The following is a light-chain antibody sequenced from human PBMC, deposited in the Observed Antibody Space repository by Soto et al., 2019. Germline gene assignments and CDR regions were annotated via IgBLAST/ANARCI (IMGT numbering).Light chain of an antibody. Sequence: EVVMTQSPATLSVSAGERATLSWRASESVSSNLAWYQQRPGQAPRLVSYGASTRATGIPARFSGGGSGTEFTLTISSLQSEDFAVYYCQQRHMWPITFGQGTRLRL. CDR1: ESVSSN. CDR3: QQRHMWPIT. CDR2: GAS. V-gene: IGKV3-15*01. J-gene: IGKJ5*01.